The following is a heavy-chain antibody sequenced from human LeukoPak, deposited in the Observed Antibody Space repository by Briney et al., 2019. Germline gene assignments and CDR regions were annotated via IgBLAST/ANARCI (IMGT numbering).Heavy chain of an antibody. J-gene: IGHJ4*02. D-gene: IGHD1-26*01. CDR2: INPNGGGT. CDR3: ARARGRRPEYDY. CDR1: GYTFTGYY. V-gene: IGHV1-2*02. Sequence: ASVKVSCKASGYTFTGYYMHWVRQAPGQGLEWMGWINPNGGGTNYAQKFQGRVTMTRDTSISTAYMELSRLRSDDTAVYYCARARGRRPEYDYWGQGTLVTVSS.